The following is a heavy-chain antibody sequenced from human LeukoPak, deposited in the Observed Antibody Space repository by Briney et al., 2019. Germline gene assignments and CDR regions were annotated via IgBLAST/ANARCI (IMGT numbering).Heavy chain of an antibody. D-gene: IGHD6-19*01. J-gene: IGHJ4*02. Sequence: QPGGSLRLSCAASGFTFSSYAMHWVRQAPGKGLEWVAVISYDGSNKYYADSVKGRFTISRDNSKSTLYLQMNSLRAEDTAVYYCARDLAIAVAGTGLDYWGQGTLVTVSS. CDR3: ARDLAIAVAGTGLDY. V-gene: IGHV3-30-3*01. CDR1: GFTFSSYA. CDR2: ISYDGSNK.